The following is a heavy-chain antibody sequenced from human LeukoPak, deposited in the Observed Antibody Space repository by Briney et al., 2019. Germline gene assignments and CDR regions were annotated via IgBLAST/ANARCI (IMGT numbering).Heavy chain of an antibody. D-gene: IGHD2-21*02. CDR2: ISGSGGST. V-gene: IGHV3-23*01. CDR1: GFTFSSYA. J-gene: IGHJ3*02. Sequence: PGGSLRLSCAASGFTFSSYAMSWVRQAPGKGLEWVSAISGSGGSTYYADSVKGRFTISRDNSKNTLYLQMNSLRAEDTAVYYCAKELDIVVVTATSDAFDIWGQGTMVTVSS. CDR3: AKELDIVVVTATSDAFDI.